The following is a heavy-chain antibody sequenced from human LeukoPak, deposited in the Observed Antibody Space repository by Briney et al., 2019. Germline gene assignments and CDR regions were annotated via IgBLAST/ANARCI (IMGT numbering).Heavy chain of an antibody. J-gene: IGHJ3*02. CDR1: GFTFDDYA. Sequence: SGGSLRLSCAASGFTFDDYAVHWVRQAPGKGLEWVSLISGDGGSTYYADSVKGRFTISRDNSKNSLYLQMNSLRTEDTALYYCAKDIRYSGYDQGGAFDIWGQGTMVTVSS. V-gene: IGHV3-43*02. CDR3: AKDIRYSGYDQGGAFDI. CDR2: ISGDGGST. D-gene: IGHD5-12*01.